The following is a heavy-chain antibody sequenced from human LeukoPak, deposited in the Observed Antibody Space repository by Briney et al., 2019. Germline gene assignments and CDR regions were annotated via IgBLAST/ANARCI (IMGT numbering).Heavy chain of an antibody. J-gene: IGHJ4*02. CDR3: AREVATIPFIYDY. CDR2: MNPNSGNT. V-gene: IGHV1-8*01. Sequence: ASVKVSCKASGYTFTSYDINWMRQATGQGLEWMGWMNPNSGNTGYAQKFQGRVTMTRNTSISTAYMELSSLRSEDTAVYYCAREVATIPFIYDYWGQGTLVTVSS. CDR1: GYTFTSYD. D-gene: IGHD5-24*01.